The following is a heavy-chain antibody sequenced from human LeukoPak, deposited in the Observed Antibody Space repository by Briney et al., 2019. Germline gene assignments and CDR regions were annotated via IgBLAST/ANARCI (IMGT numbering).Heavy chain of an antibody. D-gene: IGHD2-8*01. CDR3: AGSLGYCTSNVCYLKY. Sequence: SVKVSCKASGFTFTSSAMQWVRQARGQRLEWIGWIVVGSGNTNYAQKFQERVTITRDMSTSTAYMELSRLRSDDTAVYYCAGSLGYCTSNVCYLKYWGQGTLVTVSS. CDR2: IVVGSGNT. CDR1: GFTFTSSA. V-gene: IGHV1-58*02. J-gene: IGHJ4*02.